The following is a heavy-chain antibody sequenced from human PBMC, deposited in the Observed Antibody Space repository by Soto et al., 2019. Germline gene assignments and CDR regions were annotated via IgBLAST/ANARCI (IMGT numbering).Heavy chain of an antibody. CDR3: ARGLGYSYGLYYFDY. J-gene: IGHJ4*02. Sequence: ASVKVSCKASGDTFTSYDINWVRQATGQGLEWMGWMNPNSGNTGYAQKFQGRVTMTRNTSISTAYMELSSLRSEDTAVYYCARGLGYSYGLYYFDYWGQGTLVTVSS. CDR1: GDTFTSYD. CDR2: MNPNSGNT. V-gene: IGHV1-8*01. D-gene: IGHD5-18*01.